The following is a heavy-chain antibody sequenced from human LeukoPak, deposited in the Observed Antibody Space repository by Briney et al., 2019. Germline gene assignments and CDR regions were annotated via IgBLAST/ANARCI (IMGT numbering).Heavy chain of an antibody. J-gene: IGHJ6*02. CDR3: AREDYDILTGYPHLHYYYGMDV. V-gene: IGHV1-18*01. CDR1: GYTFTSYG. Sequence: ASVKVSCKASGYTFTSYGISWVRQAPGQGLEWMGWISAYNGNTNYAQKLQGRVTMTTDTSTSTAYMELRSLRSDDTAVYYCAREDYDILTGYPHLHYYYGMDVWGQGTTVTVSS. D-gene: IGHD3-9*01. CDR2: ISAYNGNT.